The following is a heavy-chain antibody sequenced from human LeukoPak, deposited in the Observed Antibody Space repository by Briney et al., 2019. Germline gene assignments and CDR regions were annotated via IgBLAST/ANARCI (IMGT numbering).Heavy chain of an antibody. V-gene: IGHV3-33*01. CDR3: ARDRQLRYFDWLPHPGPGHDAFDI. CDR2: IWYDGSNK. Sequence: GGSLRLSCAASVFTFSSYGMHWVRQAPGKGLEWVAVIWYDGSNKYYADSVEGRFTISRDNSKNTLYLQMNSLRAEDTAVYYCARDRQLRYFDWLPHPGPGHDAFDIWGQGTMVTVSS. CDR1: VFTFSSYG. J-gene: IGHJ3*02. D-gene: IGHD3-9*01.